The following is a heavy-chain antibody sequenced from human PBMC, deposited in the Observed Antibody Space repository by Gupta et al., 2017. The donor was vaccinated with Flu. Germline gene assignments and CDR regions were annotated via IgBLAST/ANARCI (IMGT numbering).Heavy chain of an antibody. CDR2: TKQDDSEK. CDR1: GFSFSRHW. CDR3: VRDGDGGPELHNH. V-gene: IGHV3-7*05. Sequence: EVQLVESGGGVVQPGGSLRLSCAASGFSFSRHWMSWVRQLPGRGLQWVGCTKQDDSEKYYGDSVKGRFTISRDNAQDSLFLQMTSLRVDDTAVYYCVRDGDGGPELHNHWGHGTLVTVSS. D-gene: IGHD4-23*01. J-gene: IGHJ1*01.